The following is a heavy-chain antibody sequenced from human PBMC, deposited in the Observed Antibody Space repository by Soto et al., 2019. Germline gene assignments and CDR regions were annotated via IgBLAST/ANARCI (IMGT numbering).Heavy chain of an antibody. J-gene: IGHJ5*02. CDR1: GFTFSSYG. Sequence: GGSLRLSCAASGFTFSSYGMHWVRQAPGKGLEWVAVIWYDGSNKYYADSVKGRLTISRDNSKNTLYLQMNSLRAEDTAVYYCARGIDYGDYVGWFDPWGQGTLVTVSS. D-gene: IGHD4-17*01. CDR3: ARGIDYGDYVGWFDP. V-gene: IGHV3-33*01. CDR2: IWYDGSNK.